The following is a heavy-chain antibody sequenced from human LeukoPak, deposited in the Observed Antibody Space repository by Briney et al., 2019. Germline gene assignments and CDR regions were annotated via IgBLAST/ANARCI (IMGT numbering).Heavy chain of an antibody. CDR2: IYSGGST. D-gene: IGHD3-22*01. CDR3: ARVGDSKDYFDY. J-gene: IGHJ4*02. V-gene: IGHV3-53*01. Sequence: GGSLRLSCAASGFTVSSNYMSWVRQAPGKGLEWVSVIYSGGSTYYADSVKGRFTISRDNSKNTLYLQMNSLRAEDTAVYYCARVGDSKDYFDYWGQGTLVTVSS. CDR1: GFTVSSNY.